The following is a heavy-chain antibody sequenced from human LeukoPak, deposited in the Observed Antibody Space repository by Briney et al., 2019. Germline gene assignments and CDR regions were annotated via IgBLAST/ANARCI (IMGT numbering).Heavy chain of an antibody. J-gene: IGHJ6*03. CDR1: GGSISSYF. CDR3: ARKGVAAYYYMDV. D-gene: IGHD2-8*01. Sequence: KPPETLSLTCTVSGGSISSYFWSWIRQPPGKGLEWIGYIYSSGSTSYNPSLKSRVTISVDTSKNQFSLKLSSVTAADTAVYYCARKGVAAYYYMDVWGKGTTVTVSS. V-gene: IGHV4-59*01. CDR2: IYSSGST.